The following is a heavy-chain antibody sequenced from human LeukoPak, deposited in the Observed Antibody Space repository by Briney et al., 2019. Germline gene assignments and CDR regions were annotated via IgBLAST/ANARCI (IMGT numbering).Heavy chain of an antibody. CDR2: IIPILGIA. D-gene: IGHD6-13*01. CDR3: ARGRAAETYYSGMDV. Sequence: GASVKVSCKASGCTFSSYAISWVRQAPGQGLEWMGRIIPILGIANYAQKFQGRVTITADKSTSTAYMELSSLRSEDTAVYYCARGRAAETYYSGMDVWGQGTTVTVSS. V-gene: IGHV1-69*04. J-gene: IGHJ6*02. CDR1: GCTFSSYA.